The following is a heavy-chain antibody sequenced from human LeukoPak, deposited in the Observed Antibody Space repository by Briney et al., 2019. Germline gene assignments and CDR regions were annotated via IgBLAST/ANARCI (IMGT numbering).Heavy chain of an antibody. J-gene: IGHJ4*02. Sequence: GESLKISCKGSGYSFTSYWIGWVRQMPGKGLEWMGIIYPGDSDTRYSPSFKGQVTISADKSISTAYLQWSSLKASDTAMYYCARLGPPYYYDSSGYCDYWGQGTLVTVSS. D-gene: IGHD3-22*01. CDR1: GYSFTSYW. CDR2: IYPGDSDT. V-gene: IGHV5-51*01. CDR3: ARLGPPYYYDSSGYCDY.